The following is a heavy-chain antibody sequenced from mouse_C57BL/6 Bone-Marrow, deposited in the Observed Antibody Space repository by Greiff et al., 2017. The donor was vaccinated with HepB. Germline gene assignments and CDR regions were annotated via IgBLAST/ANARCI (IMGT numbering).Heavy chain of an antibody. Sequence: EVKLQESGPGLVKPSQSLSLTCSVTGYSITSGYYWNWIRQFPGNKLEWMGYISYDGSNNYNPSLKNRISITRDTSKNQFFLKLNSVTTEDTATYYCARVSYYSNYGSSWFAYWGQGTLVTVSA. J-gene: IGHJ3*01. V-gene: IGHV3-6*01. CDR3: ARVSYYSNYGSSWFAY. D-gene: IGHD2-5*01. CDR2: ISYDGSN. CDR1: GYSITSGYY.